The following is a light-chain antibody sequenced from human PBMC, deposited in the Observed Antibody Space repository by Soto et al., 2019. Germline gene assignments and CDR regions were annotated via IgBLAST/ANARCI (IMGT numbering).Light chain of an antibody. V-gene: IGKV3-11*01. CDR1: QSVSSY. CDR2: DAS. J-gene: IGKJ3*01. CDR3: QQRSNLPPFT. Sequence: EIVLTQSPATLSLSPGERATLSCRASQSVSSYLVWYQQKPGQAPRLLIYDASTRATGIPARFSGSGSGTDFTLTISSLEPEDFAVYYCQQRSNLPPFTFGPGTKVDIK.